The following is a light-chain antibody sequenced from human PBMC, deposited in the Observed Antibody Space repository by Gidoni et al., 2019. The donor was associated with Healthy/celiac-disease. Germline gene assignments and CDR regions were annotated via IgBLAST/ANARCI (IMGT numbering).Light chain of an antibody. V-gene: IGKV1-39*01. CDR3: QQSYSTLLT. J-gene: IGKJ4*01. Sequence: DIQMTQSPSSLSASVGDRVTITCRASQSISSYLNWYQQKPGKAPKLLIYAASSLQSGVPSRFSGSGSGTDFTLTISILQPADFATYYCQQSYSTLLTFXGXTKVEIK. CDR2: AAS. CDR1: QSISSY.